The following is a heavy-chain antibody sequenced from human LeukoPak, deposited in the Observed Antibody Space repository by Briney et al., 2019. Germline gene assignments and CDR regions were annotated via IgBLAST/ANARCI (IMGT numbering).Heavy chain of an antibody. CDR2: IWYDGSNK. Sequence: GGSLRLFCAASGFTFSNYAMGGVRHAPGKGLEGVAVIWYDGSNKYYADSVKGRFTISRDNSKNTVYLQMNSLRVEDTAVYYCATAGEYDSSPLLGGYWGQGTLVTVSS. V-gene: IGHV3-33*08. J-gene: IGHJ4*02. D-gene: IGHD3-22*01. CDR3: ATAGEYDSSPLLGGY. CDR1: GFTFSNYA.